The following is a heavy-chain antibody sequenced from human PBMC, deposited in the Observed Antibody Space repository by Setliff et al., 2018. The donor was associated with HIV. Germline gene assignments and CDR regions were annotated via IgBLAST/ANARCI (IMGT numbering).Heavy chain of an antibody. CDR1: GGSINSTSYY. V-gene: IGHV4-39*07. D-gene: IGHD3-22*01. J-gene: IGHJ6*02. CDR2: IYHTGST. CDR3: ARGGGFWYYDSSGYGGRLYYYYGMDV. Sequence: PSETLSLTCTVSGGSINSTSYYWGWIRQPPGNGLEWIGSIYHTGSTNYNPSLKSRVTISVDTSKNQFSLKLSSVTAADTAVYYCARGGGFWYYDSSGYGGRLYYYYGMDVWGQGTTVTVSS.